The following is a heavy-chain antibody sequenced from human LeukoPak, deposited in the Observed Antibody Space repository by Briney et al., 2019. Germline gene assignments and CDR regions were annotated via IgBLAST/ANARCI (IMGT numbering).Heavy chain of an antibody. CDR1: GGSISSGNYC. Sequence: SQTLSLTCTVSGGSISSGNYCWSWIRQPAGKGLEWIGRIYTGGTTHYNPSLKSRVTISVDTSKNQFSLKLSSVTAADTALYYCAREFGYAVTSLDYWGQGTLVTVSS. D-gene: IGHD4-17*01. CDR2: IYTGGTT. V-gene: IGHV4-61*02. CDR3: AREFGYAVTSLDY. J-gene: IGHJ4*02.